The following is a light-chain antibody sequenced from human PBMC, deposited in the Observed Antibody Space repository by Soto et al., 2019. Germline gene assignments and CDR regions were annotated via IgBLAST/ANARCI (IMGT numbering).Light chain of an antibody. J-gene: IGKJ1*01. Sequence: DIQMTQYTSTLSVSLGDRVTITGLASQSISSWLAWYQQKPGKAPKLLIYDASSLESGVPSRFSGSGSGTGFTLTISSLQPEDCATYYCLQDYNYPWTFGQRTKVDIK. CDR2: DAS. CDR1: QSISSW. CDR3: LQDYNYPWT. V-gene: IGKV1-5*01.